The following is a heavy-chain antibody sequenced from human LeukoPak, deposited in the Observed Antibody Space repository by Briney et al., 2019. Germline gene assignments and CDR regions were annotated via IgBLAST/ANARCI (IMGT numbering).Heavy chain of an antibody. CDR1: GLTFSSFA. Sequence: GGSLRLSCAPSGLTFSSFAMSWVRQAPGKGLEWLSSISGSGGSTYYADSVKGRFTISRDNSQNTLYLQMNSLRAEDMAVYYCAKDRSGGGDYYFGMDVWGPGTTVTVSS. J-gene: IGHJ6*02. V-gene: IGHV3-23*01. CDR2: ISGSGGST. D-gene: IGHD6-19*01. CDR3: AKDRSGGGDYYFGMDV.